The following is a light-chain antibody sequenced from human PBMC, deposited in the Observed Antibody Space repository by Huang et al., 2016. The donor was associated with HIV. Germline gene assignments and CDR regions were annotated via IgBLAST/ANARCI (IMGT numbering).Light chain of an antibody. CDR2: GAS. J-gene: IGKJ5*01. Sequence: EIVMTQSPATLSVSPGERATLSCRASPSVSSNLAWYQQKPGQAPRPLIYGASTRATGIPARFSGSGSGTEFTLTISSRQSEDFAVYYCQQYNNWPPLITFGQGTRLEIK. CDR3: QQYNNWPPLIT. CDR1: PSVSSN. V-gene: IGKV3-15*01.